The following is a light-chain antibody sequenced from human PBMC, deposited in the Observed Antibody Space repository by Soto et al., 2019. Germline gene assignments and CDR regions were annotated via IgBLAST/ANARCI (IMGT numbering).Light chain of an antibody. V-gene: IGKV1-5*01. CDR2: DAS. CDR3: QQYNTFWT. CDR1: QSISIW. Sequence: DVQMTQSPSILSASIGDTVTMTCRASQSISIWLAWYQQKPGKPPKLLIYDASSLESGVPSRFSGSGSGTEFTLTVSSLQPDDFATYHCQQYNTFWTFGQGTKVDI. J-gene: IGKJ1*01.